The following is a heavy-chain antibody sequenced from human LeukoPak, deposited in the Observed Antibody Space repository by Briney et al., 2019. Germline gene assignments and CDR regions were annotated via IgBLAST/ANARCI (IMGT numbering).Heavy chain of an antibody. Sequence: ASVKVSCKACGYTFTGYYMHWVRQAPGQGLEWMGWISAYNGDTNYAEKIQGRFTMTTDTSTNTAYMELRSLRSDDTAMYYCARGKDGYGYYFDYWGQGTRVTVS. CDR3: ARGKDGYGYYFDY. CDR1: GYTFTGYY. V-gene: IGHV1-18*04. D-gene: IGHD5-24*01. CDR2: ISAYNGDT. J-gene: IGHJ4*02.